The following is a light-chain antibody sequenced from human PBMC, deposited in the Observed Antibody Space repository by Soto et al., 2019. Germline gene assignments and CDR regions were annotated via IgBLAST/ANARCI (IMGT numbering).Light chain of an antibody. J-gene: IGLJ1*01. CDR2: EGV. V-gene: IGLV2-8*01. Sequence: QPLLTQHTPASASPGKSGPISCTRTKKDIGVDVFVSWYQHHPGKAPRLIIYEGVQRPSGVPVRFCGSMSGNSATLTLSGLQAADEADYFCKSYADSNTDGFGRETKVTVL. CDR1: KKDIGVDVF. CDR3: KSYADSNTDG.